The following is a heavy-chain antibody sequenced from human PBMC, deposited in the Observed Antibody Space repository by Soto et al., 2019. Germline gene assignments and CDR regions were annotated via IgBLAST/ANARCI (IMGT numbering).Heavy chain of an antibody. CDR2: MNPDTGGT. V-gene: IGHV1-2*02. CDR1: GYTFTNND. Sequence: ASVKVSCKASGYTFTNNDINWVRQAPGQGLEWIGWMNPDTGGTNYAQKFQGRVTMTRDTSVATAYMDLSRLTFDDTALYYCARDINGYDPDYWGQGTPVTVSS. D-gene: IGHD5-12*01. CDR3: ARDINGYDPDY. J-gene: IGHJ4*02.